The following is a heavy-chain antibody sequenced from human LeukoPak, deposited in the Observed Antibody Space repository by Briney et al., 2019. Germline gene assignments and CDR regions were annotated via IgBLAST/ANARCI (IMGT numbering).Heavy chain of an antibody. D-gene: IGHD4-17*01. CDR3: ASPTTVFPYYYYYGMDV. V-gene: IGHV1-8*01. Sequence: GASVKVSCKASGYTFTSYDINWVRQATGQGLEWMGWMNPNSGNTGYAQKFQGRVTMTRNTSISTAYMELSSLRSEDTAVYYCASPTTVFPYYYYYGMDVWGQGTTVTVSS. CDR1: GYTFTSYD. J-gene: IGHJ6*02. CDR2: MNPNSGNT.